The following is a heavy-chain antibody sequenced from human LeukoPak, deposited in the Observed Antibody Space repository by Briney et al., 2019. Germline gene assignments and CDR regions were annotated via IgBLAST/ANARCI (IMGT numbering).Heavy chain of an antibody. V-gene: IGHV3-7*04. D-gene: IGHD6-19*01. CDR3: ARVVYSSGWSYYFDY. CDR2: IKQDGSEK. J-gene: IGHJ4*02. CDR1: GFTFSDYW. Sequence: GGSLRLSYAASGFTFSDYWMNWVRQAPGKGLEWVANIKQDGSEKYSLDSVKGRFTISRDNARNSLYLQMNSLRAEDTAVYYCARVVYSSGWSYYFDYWGQGILVTVSS.